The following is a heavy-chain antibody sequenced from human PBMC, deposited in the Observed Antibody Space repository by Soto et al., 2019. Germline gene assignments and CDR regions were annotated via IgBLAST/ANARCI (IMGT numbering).Heavy chain of an antibody. J-gene: IGHJ5*02. D-gene: IGHD5-18*01. CDR1: GGTFSSYA. CDR2: IIPIFGTA. CDR3: ARDQQQWHGLGWFDT. V-gene: IGHV1-69*12. Sequence: QVQLVQSGAEVKKPGSSVKVSCKASGGTFSSYAISWVRQAPGQGLEWMGGIIPIFGTANYAQKFKGRVTITEDESTSTPYLELSGLQTEDTPVYYCARDQQQWHGLGWFDTWGPGPPVPVSS.